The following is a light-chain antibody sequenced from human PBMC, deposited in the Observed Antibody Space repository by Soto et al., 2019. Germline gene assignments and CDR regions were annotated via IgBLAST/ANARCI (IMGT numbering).Light chain of an antibody. CDR2: RAS. Sequence: EIVLTQSPGTLSLSPGDRATLSCEASQSVNNNYLAWYQHKPGQAPRLLIYRASSRATGIPDRFSGSGSGTDFTLTIRRLEPEDFAVYYCQQYDTSLPYTFGGGTKVEIK. J-gene: IGKJ4*01. CDR3: QQYDTSLPYT. V-gene: IGKV3-20*01. CDR1: QSVNNNY.